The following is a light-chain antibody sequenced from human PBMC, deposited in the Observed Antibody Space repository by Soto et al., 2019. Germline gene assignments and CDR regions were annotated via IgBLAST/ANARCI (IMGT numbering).Light chain of an antibody. CDR1: SSDVGGYNY. Sequence: SALTQPASVSGSPGQSITISCTGTSSDVGGYNYVSWFQQHPAKAPKLMIYEVSNRPSGVSNRFSGSKSGNTASLTISGLQAEDEADYYCTSYTTSGTRVFGGGTKLTVL. CDR2: EVS. J-gene: IGLJ3*02. CDR3: TSYTTSGTRV. V-gene: IGLV2-14*01.